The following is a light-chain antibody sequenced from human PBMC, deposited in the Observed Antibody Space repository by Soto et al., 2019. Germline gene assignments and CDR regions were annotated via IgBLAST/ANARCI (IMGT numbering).Light chain of an antibody. V-gene: IGKV1-8*01. CDR3: QQYYSYAYT. CDR1: QGISSY. Sequence: AIRMTQSPSSLSASTGDRVTITCRASQGISSYLAWYQQKPGKAPKLLIYAASTLQSGVPSRFSGSGSGTYFTLTISCLQSEDFATYYCQQYYSYAYTFGQGTKLEIK. J-gene: IGKJ2*01. CDR2: AAS.